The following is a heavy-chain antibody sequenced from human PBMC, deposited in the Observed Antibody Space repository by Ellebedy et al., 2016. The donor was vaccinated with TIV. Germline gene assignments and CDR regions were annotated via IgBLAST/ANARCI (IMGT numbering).Heavy chain of an antibody. D-gene: IGHD6-19*01. CDR1: GYTFTSYD. J-gene: IGHJ6*02. Sequence: ASVKVSCXASGYTFTSYDINWVRQATGQGLEWMGWMNPNSGNTGYAQKFQGRVTMTRNTSISTAYMELSSLRSEDTAVYYCAADSQGIAVAGGLYYYYYYGMDVWGQGTTVTVSS. CDR3: AADSQGIAVAGGLYYYYYYGMDV. CDR2: MNPNSGNT. V-gene: IGHV1-8*01.